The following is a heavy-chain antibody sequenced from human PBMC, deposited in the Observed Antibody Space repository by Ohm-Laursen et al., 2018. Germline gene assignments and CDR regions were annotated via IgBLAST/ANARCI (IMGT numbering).Heavy chain of an antibody. CDR2: NSGSGDST. CDR3: AKGPGYSLDY. CDR1: GFTFVDYG. Sequence: GSLRLSCTASGFTFVDYGMHWVRQGPGKGLEWVSGNSGSGDSTYYADSVKGRFTISRDNSKNTLYLQMNSLRAEDTAVYYCAKGPGYSLDYWGQGTLVTVSS. D-gene: IGHD5-18*01. V-gene: IGHV3-23*01. J-gene: IGHJ4*02.